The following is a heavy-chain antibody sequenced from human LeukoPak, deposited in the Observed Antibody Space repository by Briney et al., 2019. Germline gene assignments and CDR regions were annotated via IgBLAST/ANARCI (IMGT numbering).Heavy chain of an antibody. J-gene: IGHJ4*02. CDR3: ARHQGWLQWEY. D-gene: IGHD5-24*01. V-gene: IGHV4-4*07. CDR2: IYATET. Sequence: SETLSLTCTVSGGSISSYYWSWIRQSAGKGLEWIGRIYATETDFNPSLKSRLTMSIDTSKNQFSLKLRSVTAADTGVYYCARHQGWLQWEYWGQGTLVIVSS. CDR1: GGSISSYY.